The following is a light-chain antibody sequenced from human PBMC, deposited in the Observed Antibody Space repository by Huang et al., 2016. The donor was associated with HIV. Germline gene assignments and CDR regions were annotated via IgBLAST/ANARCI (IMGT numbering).Light chain of an antibody. CDR2: GAS. CDR1: QSVSSSY. J-gene: IGKJ1*01. V-gene: IGKV3-20*01. CDR3: QQYGSSTWT. Sequence: EIVLTQSPGTLSLSPGERATLSCRASQSVSSSYLAWYQQKPGQAPRLLIYGASSRATGIPDRFSGSGSGTDFTLTISRLEPEDLAVYDCQQYGSSTWTFGQGTKVEIK.